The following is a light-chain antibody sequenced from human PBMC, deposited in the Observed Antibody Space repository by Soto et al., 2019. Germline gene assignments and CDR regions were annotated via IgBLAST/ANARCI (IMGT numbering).Light chain of an antibody. J-gene: IGKJ2*01. CDR3: LQFDNSPLYT. Sequence: EIVLTQSPGTLSLSPGERATLSCRASQSVSSSSITWYQQKPGQAPRLLIYGASTRATGIPDRFSGSGSGTDFSLTISRLEPEEFAVYYCLQFDNSPLYTFGQGTKVEIK. V-gene: IGKV3-20*01. CDR2: GAS. CDR1: QSVSSSS.